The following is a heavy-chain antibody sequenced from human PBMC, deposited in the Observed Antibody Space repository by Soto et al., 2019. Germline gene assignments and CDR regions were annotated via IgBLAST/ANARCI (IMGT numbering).Heavy chain of an antibody. Sequence: GGSLRLSCAASGFTFSSYAMHWVRQAPGKGLEYVSAISNNGSSKYYANSVKGRFTISRDNSKNTLYLQMSSLRAEDMAVYYCAREDEYSSSSGDYYYGMDVWGQGTTVTVSS. J-gene: IGHJ6*02. CDR2: ISNNGSSK. CDR3: AREDEYSSSSGDYYYGMDV. D-gene: IGHD6-6*01. V-gene: IGHV3-64*01. CDR1: GFTFSSYA.